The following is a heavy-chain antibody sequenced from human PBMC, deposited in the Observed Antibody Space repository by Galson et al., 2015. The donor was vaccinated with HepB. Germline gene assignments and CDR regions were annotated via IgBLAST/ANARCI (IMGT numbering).Heavy chain of an antibody. CDR2: IYHSGST. Sequence: QVQLQESGPGLVKPSETLSLTCGVSGYSISSGYYWSWIRQPPEKGLEWIGTIYHSGSTFYNPSLKSRVTMSVDTSKNQFSLKLSSVTAADTAVYYCARVKVVAGTGADNWGQGILVTVSS. D-gene: IGHD6-19*01. CDR3: ARVKVVAGTGADN. V-gene: IGHV4-38-2*01. CDR1: GYSISSGYY. J-gene: IGHJ4*02.